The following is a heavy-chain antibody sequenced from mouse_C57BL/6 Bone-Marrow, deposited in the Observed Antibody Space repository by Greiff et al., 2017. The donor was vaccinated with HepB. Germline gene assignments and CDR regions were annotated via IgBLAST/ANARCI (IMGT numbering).Heavy chain of an antibody. CDR1: GYSITSGYY. J-gene: IGHJ3*01. CDR2: ISYDGSN. V-gene: IGHV3-6*01. CDR3: ARGPSDGNYEGFAY. D-gene: IGHD2-1*01. Sequence: ESGPGLVKPSQSLSLTCSVTGYSITSGYYWNWIRQFPGNKLEWMGYISYDGSNNYNPSLKNRISITRDTSKNQFFLKLNSVTTEDTATYYCARGPSDGNYEGFAYWGQGTLVTVSA.